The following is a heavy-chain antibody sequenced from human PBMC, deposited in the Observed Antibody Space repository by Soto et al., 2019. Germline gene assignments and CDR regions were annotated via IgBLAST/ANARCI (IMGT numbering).Heavy chain of an antibody. V-gene: IGHV3-30*18. CDR1: GFTFSSYG. CDR2: ISYDGSDK. CDR3: AKGVVVATTYRQR. D-gene: IGHD2-15*01. J-gene: IGHJ1*01. Sequence: QVQLVESGGGVVQPGRSLRLSCAASGFTFSSYGMHWVRQAPGKGLEWVAVISYDGSDKYYADSVKGRFTISRDNSNNTLYRRMDSLRAEDTAGYYWAKGVVVATTYRQRWGQGTLVTVSA.